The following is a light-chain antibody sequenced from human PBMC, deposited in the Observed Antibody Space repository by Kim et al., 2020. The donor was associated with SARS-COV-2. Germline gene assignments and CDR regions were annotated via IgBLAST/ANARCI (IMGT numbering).Light chain of an antibody. J-gene: IGKJ1*01. V-gene: IGKV1-27*01. CDR2: GAA. Sequence: RVTITCRASQDIANSLAWYQQKPGKVPQVLIYGAATLQSGVPSRFSGSGSGTEFTLTIGSLQTEDVATYYCQKYNSAPWTFGPGT. CDR1: QDIANS. CDR3: QKYNSAPWT.